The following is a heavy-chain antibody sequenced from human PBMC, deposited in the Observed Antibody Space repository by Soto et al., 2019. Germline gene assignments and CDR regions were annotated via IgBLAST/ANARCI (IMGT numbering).Heavy chain of an antibody. Sequence: SLKISCKGSGYSFTSYWIGWVRQMPGKGLEWMGIIYPGDSDTRYSPSFQGQVTISADKSISTAYLQWGSLKASDTAMYYCATGKRSYCSGGSCYWNWFDPWGQGTLVTVSS. J-gene: IGHJ5*02. V-gene: IGHV5-51*01. CDR1: GYSFTSYW. CDR3: ATGKRSYCSGGSCYWNWFDP. CDR2: IYPGDSDT. D-gene: IGHD2-15*01.